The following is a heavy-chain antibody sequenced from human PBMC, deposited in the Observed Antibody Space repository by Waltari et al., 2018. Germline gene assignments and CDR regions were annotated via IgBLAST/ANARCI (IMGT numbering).Heavy chain of an antibody. D-gene: IGHD3-16*01. Sequence: EVQLVESGGGLVQPGGSLRLSCAASGFTFCPYWITWVRQAPGKGLEWVANIKPDGSERNHADSVKGRFTISRDNADNSLFLQMTSLRAEDTAVYYCARVDHDDESCAYWGQGTLVTVSS. CDR1: GFTFCPYW. CDR3: ARVDHDDESCAY. J-gene: IGHJ4*02. V-gene: IGHV3-7*01. CDR2: IKPDGSER.